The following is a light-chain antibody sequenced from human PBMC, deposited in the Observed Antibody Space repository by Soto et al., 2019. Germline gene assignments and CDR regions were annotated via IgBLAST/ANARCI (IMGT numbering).Light chain of an antibody. CDR3: QQYKSYST. CDR1: QTISSW. V-gene: IGKV1-5*01. Sequence: DIQMTQSPSTLSSSVGDRVTITCRASQTISSWLAWYQQKPGKAPKVLIYNVSNLESGVPSRFSGSGSGTEFTLTISSLQPDDFANYYCQQYKSYSTFGGGTKVDIK. J-gene: IGKJ4*01. CDR2: NVS.